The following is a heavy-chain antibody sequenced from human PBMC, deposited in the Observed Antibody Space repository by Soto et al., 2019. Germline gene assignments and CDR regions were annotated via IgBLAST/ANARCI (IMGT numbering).Heavy chain of an antibody. CDR1: GYSISSGYY. J-gene: IGHJ6*04. D-gene: IGHD2-21*01. CDR3: ARGGEDFYDAMDG. CDR2: IYDSGNI. Sequence: SETLSLTCAVSGYSISSGYYWGWIRQPPGTGLEWIGTIYDSGNIYYNPSLKSRVSISVDTSKNQFSLKVTSVTAADTAVYDVARGGEDFYDAMDGWGTGNTV. V-gene: IGHV4-38-2*01.